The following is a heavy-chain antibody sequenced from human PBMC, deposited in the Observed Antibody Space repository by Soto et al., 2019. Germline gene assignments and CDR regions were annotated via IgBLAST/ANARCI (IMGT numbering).Heavy chain of an antibody. CDR3: AREAERYFQY. CDR1: GGTFSSFH. V-gene: IGHV1-69*17. J-gene: IGHJ1*01. Sequence: QVQLVQSVAEVQKAGSSVKVSCKASGGTFSSFHIAWVRQAPGQGLEWMGGIIPIFGIAKYAQKFQGRVTITADKSTNTAYMELSSLRSEDTAVYYCAREAERYFQYWGQGTLVSVSS. CDR2: IIPIFGIA.